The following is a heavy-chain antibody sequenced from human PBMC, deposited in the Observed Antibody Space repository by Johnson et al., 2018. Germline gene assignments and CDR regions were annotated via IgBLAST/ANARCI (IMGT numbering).Heavy chain of an antibody. CDR1: GGTFSSYA. D-gene: IGHD3-22*01. Sequence: QVQLVQSGAEVKKPGSSVKVSCKVSGGTFSSYAISWVRQAPGQGLEWMGGIIPIFGTANYAQKFQGRVTITADESTSTAYMELSSLRSEDTAVYYWARVSYDSSGVPEYFQHWGQGTLVTVSS. CDR3: ARVSYDSSGVPEYFQH. J-gene: IGHJ1*01. V-gene: IGHV1-69*12. CDR2: IIPIFGTA.